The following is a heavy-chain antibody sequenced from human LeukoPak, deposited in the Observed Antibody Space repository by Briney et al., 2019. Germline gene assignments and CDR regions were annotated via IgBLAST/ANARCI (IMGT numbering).Heavy chain of an antibody. CDR3: ARWSGVVVVAATPWGFDP. D-gene: IGHD2-15*01. Sequence: SETLSLTCTVSGGSISSYYWSWIRQPPGKGLEWIGYIYYSGSTNYNPSLKSRVTISVDTSKNQFSLKLSSVTAADTAVYYCARWSGVVVVAATPWGFDPWGQGTLVTVPS. V-gene: IGHV4-59*01. J-gene: IGHJ5*02. CDR1: GGSISSYY. CDR2: IYYSGST.